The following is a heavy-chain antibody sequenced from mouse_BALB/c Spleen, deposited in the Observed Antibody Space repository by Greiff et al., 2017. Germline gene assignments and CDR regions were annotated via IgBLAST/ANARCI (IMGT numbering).Heavy chain of an antibody. CDR2: ISSGGGNT. J-gene: IGHJ4*01. D-gene: IGHD1-2*01. V-gene: IGHV5-9*03. CDR1: GFTFSSYT. Sequence: EVKLVESGGGLVKPGGSLKLSCAASGFTFSSYTMSWVRQTPEKRLEWVATISSGGGNTYYPDSVKGRFTISRDNAKNNLYLQMSSLRSEDTALYYCARYKAITTAYYAMDYWGQGTSVTVSS. CDR3: ARYKAITTAYYAMDY.